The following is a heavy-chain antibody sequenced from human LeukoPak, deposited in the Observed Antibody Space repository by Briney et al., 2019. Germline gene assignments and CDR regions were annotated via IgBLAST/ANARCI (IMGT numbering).Heavy chain of an antibody. D-gene: IGHD3-10*01. Sequence: GGSLRLSWAAAGFTFSNNGMRWVRQAPGKGREWASLISGSGASTYYADSVKGRFIISRNNSKNTLYLQMNSLRAEDTAVYSCAKGRYHGSGSYLNSHDYWGQGTLVTVSS. V-gene: IGHV3-23*01. CDR1: GFTFSNNG. CDR3: AKGRYHGSGSYLNSHDY. CDR2: ISGSGAST. J-gene: IGHJ4*02.